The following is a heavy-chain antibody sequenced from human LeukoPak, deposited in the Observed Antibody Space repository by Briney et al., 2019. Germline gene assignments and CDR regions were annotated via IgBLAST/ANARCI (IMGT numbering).Heavy chain of an antibody. D-gene: IGHD3-16*01. Sequence: SETLSLSCTVSGASTSHFYWNWIRQPPGKGLEWIGYMHNSGSSKHNPSLKSRLTISIDTSKNQFSLQLASVTAPDTAIFYWARSAQGARNSFDFLGQRAKV. CDR1: GASTSHFY. V-gene: IGHV4-59*01. CDR3: ARSAQGARNSFDF. CDR2: MHNSGSS. J-gene: IGHJ3*01.